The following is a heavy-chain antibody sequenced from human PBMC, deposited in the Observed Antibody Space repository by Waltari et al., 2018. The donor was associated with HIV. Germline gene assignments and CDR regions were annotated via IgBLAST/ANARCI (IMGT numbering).Heavy chain of an antibody. CDR3: ARQVGLGLWYFDL. CDR2: IFHSGTA. V-gene: IGHV4-39*01. J-gene: IGHJ2*01. Sequence: QLQLQESGPGLVKPSETLSLSCTGSGGSISSTNYWWGWIRQSPVKGLDWIGSIFHSGTAYYNPSLKSRLAISVDTSKNQFFLRLNSVTAADTAVYYCARQVGLGLWYFDLWGRGTLVTVSS. CDR1: GGSISSTNYW. D-gene: IGHD1-26*01.